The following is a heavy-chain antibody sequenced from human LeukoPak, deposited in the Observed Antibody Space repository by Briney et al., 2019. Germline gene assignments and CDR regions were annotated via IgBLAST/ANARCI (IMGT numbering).Heavy chain of an antibody. CDR2: IYPGDSDT. J-gene: IGHJ5*02. Sequence: GESLKISCKGSGYSFTNYWIGWVRQMPGKGLEWMGIIYPGDSDTRYSPSFQGQVTISADKSISTAYLQWGSLKASDTAMYYCARQYVAAENWFDPWGQGTLVTVSS. CDR1: GYSFTNYW. V-gene: IGHV5-51*01. D-gene: IGHD2-15*01. CDR3: ARQYVAAENWFDP.